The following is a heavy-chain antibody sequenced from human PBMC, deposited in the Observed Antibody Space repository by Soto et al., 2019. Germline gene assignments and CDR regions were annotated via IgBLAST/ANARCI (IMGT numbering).Heavy chain of an antibody. D-gene: IGHD3-22*01. J-gene: IGHJ3*02. CDR3: ARGSSGHPRMDAFDI. CDR1: GYTFTSYY. V-gene: IGHV1-46*01. Sequence: ASVKVSCKASGYTFTSYYMHWVRQAPGQGLEWMGIINPSGGSTSYAQKFQGRVTLTRDTSTSTVYVELSSLRSEYTAVYYCARGSSGHPRMDAFDILGQGTMVTVSS. CDR2: INPSGGST.